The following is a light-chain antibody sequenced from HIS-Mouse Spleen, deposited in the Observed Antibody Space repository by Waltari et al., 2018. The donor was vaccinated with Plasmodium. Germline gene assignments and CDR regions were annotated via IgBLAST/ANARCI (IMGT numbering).Light chain of an antibody. CDR3: YSTDSSGNHRV. Sequence: SYELTQPPSVSVSPGQTARITCSGDALPKHYAYWYQQKSGQAPVLVIYEASKRPSGNPERFSGSSSGTMATLTISGAQVEDEADYYCYSTDSSGNHRVFGGGTKLTVL. J-gene: IGLJ3*02. CDR2: EAS. V-gene: IGLV3-10*01. CDR1: ALPKHY.